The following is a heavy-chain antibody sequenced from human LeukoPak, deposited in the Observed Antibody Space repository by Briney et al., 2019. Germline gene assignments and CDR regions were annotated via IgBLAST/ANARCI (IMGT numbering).Heavy chain of an antibody. J-gene: IGHJ4*02. Sequence: SETPSLTCAVYGGSFSGYYWSWIRQPPGKGLEWIGEINHSGSTNYNPSLKSRVTISVDTSKNQFSLKLSSVTAADTAVYYCARGGGGESSGPHTHWGQGTLVTVSS. CDR2: INHSGST. V-gene: IGHV4-34*01. CDR3: ARGGGGESSGPHTH. CDR1: GGSFSGYY. D-gene: IGHD3-22*01.